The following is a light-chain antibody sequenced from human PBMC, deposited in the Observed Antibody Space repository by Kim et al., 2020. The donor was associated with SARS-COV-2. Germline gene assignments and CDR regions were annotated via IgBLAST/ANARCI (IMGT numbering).Light chain of an antibody. Sequence: DIQMTQSPSSLSASVGDRVTITCRASQSVSGWLNWYQQKPGKAPHLLIYRTSTLQTGVPPRFSGSASGTDFTLTINTLQPEDFATYYCQQSYNFPRTFGQGTSVEIK. V-gene: IGKV1-39*01. J-gene: IGKJ1*01. CDR3: QQSYNFPRT. CDR2: RTS. CDR1: QSVSGW.